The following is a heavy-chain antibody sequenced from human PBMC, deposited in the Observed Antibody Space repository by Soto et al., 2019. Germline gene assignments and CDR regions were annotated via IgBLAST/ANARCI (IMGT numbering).Heavy chain of an antibody. J-gene: IGHJ5*02. CDR1: GGSISSSSYY. D-gene: IGHD3-3*01. V-gene: IGHV4-39*01. CDR2: IYYSGST. CDR3: ARSYYDFWSGYYRGNWFDP. Sequence: PSETLSLTCTVSGGSISSSSYYWGWIRQPPGKGLEWIGSIYYSGSTYYNPSLKSRVTISVDTSKNQFSLKLSSVTAADTAVYYCARSYYDFWSGYYRGNWFDPWGQGTLVTVSS.